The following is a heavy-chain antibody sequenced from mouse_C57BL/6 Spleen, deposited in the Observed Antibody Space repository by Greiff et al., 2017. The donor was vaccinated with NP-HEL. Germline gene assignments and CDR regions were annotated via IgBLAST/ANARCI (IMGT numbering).Heavy chain of an antibody. Sequence: QVQLQQSGAELVKPGASVKLSCKASGYTFTSYWMHWVKQRPGQGLEWIGMIHPNSGSTNYNEKFKSKATLTVDKSSSTAYMQLSSLTSEDSAVYYCARESNYKGYYYAMDYWGQGTSVTVSS. CDR2: IHPNSGST. V-gene: IGHV1-64*01. CDR3: ARESNYKGYYYAMDY. CDR1: GYTFTSYW. D-gene: IGHD2-5*01. J-gene: IGHJ4*01.